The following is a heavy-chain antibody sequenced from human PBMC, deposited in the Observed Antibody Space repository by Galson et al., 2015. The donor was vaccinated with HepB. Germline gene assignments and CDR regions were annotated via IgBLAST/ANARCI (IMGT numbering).Heavy chain of an antibody. CDR2: IWYDGSNK. V-gene: IGHV3-33*01. D-gene: IGHD3-3*01. J-gene: IGHJ5*02. Sequence: SLRLSCAASGFTFSSYGMHWVRQAPGKGLEWVAVIWYDGSNKYYADSVKGRFTISRDNSKNTLYLQMNSLRAEDTAVCYCASEYYDFWSGYYTGLDPWGQGTLVTVSS. CDR3: ASEYYDFWSGYYTGLDP. CDR1: GFTFSSYG.